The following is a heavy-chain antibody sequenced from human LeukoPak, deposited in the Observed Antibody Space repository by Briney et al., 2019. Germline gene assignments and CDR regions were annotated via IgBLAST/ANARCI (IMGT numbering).Heavy chain of an antibody. Sequence: GGSLRLSCAASGFTFSSYGMHWVRQAPGKGLEWVAFIRYDGSTKYYADSVKGRFTISRDNSKNTLYLQMNSLRAEDTAVYCCAKLAALGYCSSTSCRPFDYWGQRTLVTVSS. D-gene: IGHD2-2*01. CDR3: AKLAALGYCSSTSCRPFDY. V-gene: IGHV3-30*02. J-gene: IGHJ4*02. CDR2: IRYDGSTK. CDR1: GFTFSSYG.